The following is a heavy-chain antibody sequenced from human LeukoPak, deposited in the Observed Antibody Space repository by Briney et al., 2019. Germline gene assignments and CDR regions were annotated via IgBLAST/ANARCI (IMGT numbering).Heavy chain of an antibody. J-gene: IGHJ4*02. CDR1: GFTFSSYA. CDR2: ISGSGGST. CDR3: AKGDSSGYYSELTFDY. Sequence: GGSLRLSCAASGFTFSSYAMSWVRQAPGKGLEWVSAISGSGGSTYYADSVKGRFTISRDNSKNTLYLQMNSLRAEDTAVYYCAKGDSSGYYSELTFDYWGQGTLVTVSS. D-gene: IGHD3-22*01. V-gene: IGHV3-23*01.